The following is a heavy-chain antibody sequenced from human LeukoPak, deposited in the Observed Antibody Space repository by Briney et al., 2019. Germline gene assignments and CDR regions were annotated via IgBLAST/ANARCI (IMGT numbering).Heavy chain of an antibody. CDR1: GFTVSSNY. V-gene: IGHV3-53*01. D-gene: IGHD3-22*01. J-gene: IGHJ1*01. Sequence: GGSLRLSCAASGFTVSSNYMSWVRQAPGKGLEWVSVIYSGGSTYYADSVKGRFTISRDNSKNTLYLQMNSLRAEDTAVYYCAKDLAYYYDSSGYFGGYFQHWGQGTLVTVSS. CDR3: AKDLAYYYDSSGYFGGYFQH. CDR2: IYSGGST.